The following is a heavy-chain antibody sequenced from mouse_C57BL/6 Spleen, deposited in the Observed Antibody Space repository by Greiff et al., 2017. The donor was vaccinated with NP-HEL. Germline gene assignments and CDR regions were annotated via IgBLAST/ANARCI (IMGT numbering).Heavy chain of an antibody. D-gene: IGHD1-1*01. Sequence: VQLQQPGAELVKPGASVKMSCKASGYTFTSYWITWVKQRPGQGLEWIGDIYPGSGSTNYNEKFKSKATLTVDTSSSTAYMQLSSLTSEDSAVYYCARGGVYYGSSYDAMDYWGQGTSVTVSS. V-gene: IGHV1-55*01. CDR2: IYPGSGST. J-gene: IGHJ4*01. CDR1: GYTFTSYW. CDR3: ARGGVYYGSSYDAMDY.